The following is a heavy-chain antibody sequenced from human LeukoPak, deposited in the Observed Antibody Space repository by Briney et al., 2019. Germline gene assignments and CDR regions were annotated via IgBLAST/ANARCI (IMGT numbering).Heavy chain of an antibody. CDR1: GFTFRHYA. V-gene: IGHV3-23*01. CDR3: AKWGDYDILTGYYDSDY. J-gene: IGHJ4*02. Sequence: GASLRLSCAASGFTFRHYAMSCVRQAPGKGLEWVSAVSGRDDSTYYADSVKGRFTISRDNSKNTLYLQMNSLRAEDTAVYYCAKWGDYDILTGYYDSDYWGQGTLVTVSS. CDR2: VSGRDDST. D-gene: IGHD3-9*01.